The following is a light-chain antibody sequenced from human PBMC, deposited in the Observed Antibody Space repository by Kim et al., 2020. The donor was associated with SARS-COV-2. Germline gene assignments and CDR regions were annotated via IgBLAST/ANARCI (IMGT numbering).Light chain of an antibody. CDR3: QVWDSSTWV. CDR2: RDT. J-gene: IGLJ3*02. V-gene: IGLV3-9*01. CDR1: HIVTKN. Sequence: VALEQTARITCGGKHIVTKNVHWYQQKPGQAPVLVMYRDTNRPSGIPERFSGSNSRNTATLTISRAQAGDEADYYCQVWDSSTWVFGGGTQLTVL.